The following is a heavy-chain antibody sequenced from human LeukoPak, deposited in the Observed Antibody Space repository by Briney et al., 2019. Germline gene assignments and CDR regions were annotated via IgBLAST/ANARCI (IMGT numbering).Heavy chain of an antibody. Sequence: GGSLRLSCAASGFTFSSYSMNWVRQAPEKGLEWVSYISSSSSTIYYADSVKGRFTISRDNAKNSLYLQMNSLRAEDTAVYYCARDPYYDFWSGYYLGWFDPWGQGTLVTVSS. CDR3: ARDPYYDFWSGYYLGWFDP. D-gene: IGHD3-3*01. CDR2: ISSSSSTI. V-gene: IGHV3-48*01. CDR1: GFTFSSYS. J-gene: IGHJ5*02.